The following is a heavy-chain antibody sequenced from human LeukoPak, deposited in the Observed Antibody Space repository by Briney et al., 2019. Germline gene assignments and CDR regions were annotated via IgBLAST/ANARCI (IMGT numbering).Heavy chain of an antibody. CDR1: GGTXRSYG. V-gene: IGHV1-69*13. CDR2: IIPILGTA. CDR3: ARGLYCSSSTSCYDYGMDV. J-gene: IGHJ6*02. D-gene: IGHD2-2*01. Sequence: GASVKVSCKASGGTXRSYGPNWVRQAPGQGLEWMGGIIPILGTAKYAQKLQGRVTITADESTSTAYMELSSLRYEDTAVYYCARGLYCSSSTSCYDYGMDVWGQGTTVTVSS.